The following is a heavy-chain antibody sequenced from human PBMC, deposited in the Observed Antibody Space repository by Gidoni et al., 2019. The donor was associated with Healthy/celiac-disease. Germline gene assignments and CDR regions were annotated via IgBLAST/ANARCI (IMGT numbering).Heavy chain of an antibody. Sequence: EVQLLASGGGLVQPGGSLRLSCAASGFTFSSYAMRWVRQAPGKGLDWVSAISGSGGSTYYADSVKGRFTISRDNSKNTLYLQMNSLRAEDTAVYYCAKAEPRLLWFGELSEQVYYYMDVWGKGTTVTVSS. CDR2: ISGSGGST. V-gene: IGHV3-23*01. J-gene: IGHJ6*03. CDR1: GFTFSSYA. D-gene: IGHD3-10*01. CDR3: AKAEPRLLWFGELSEQVYYYMDV.